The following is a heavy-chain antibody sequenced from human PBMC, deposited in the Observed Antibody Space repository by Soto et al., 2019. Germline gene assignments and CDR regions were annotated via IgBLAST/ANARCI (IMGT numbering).Heavy chain of an antibody. J-gene: IGHJ4*02. CDR1: GFMFSNHG. Sequence: QVQLVESGGGVVQPGRSLRLSCAASGFMFSNHGMHWVRQAPGKGLEWVAVIWSDGNNRYCADSVKGRFTISRDNSKNTVYLQMNSLRAEDTAVYYCVRGDNWNDEASDYWGQGTLVTVSS. CDR2: IWSDGNNR. V-gene: IGHV3-33*01. D-gene: IGHD1-1*01. CDR3: VRGDNWNDEASDY.